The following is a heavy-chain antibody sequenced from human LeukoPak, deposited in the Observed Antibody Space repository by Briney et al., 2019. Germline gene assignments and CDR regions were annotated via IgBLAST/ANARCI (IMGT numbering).Heavy chain of an antibody. CDR1: GFTFSRWW. V-gene: IGHV3-74*01. Sequence: GGSLRLSCAASGFTFSRWWMHWVRQAPGKGLVWVSRLNGDGSSTSYADSVKGRFTISRDNAKNTLYLQMNSLRAGDTAVYYCARGLRSSDILSGFYDPYYFYSIDVWGQGTTVTVSS. CDR2: LNGDGSST. J-gene: IGHJ6*02. D-gene: IGHD3-9*01. CDR3: ARGLRSSDILSGFYDPYYFYSIDV.